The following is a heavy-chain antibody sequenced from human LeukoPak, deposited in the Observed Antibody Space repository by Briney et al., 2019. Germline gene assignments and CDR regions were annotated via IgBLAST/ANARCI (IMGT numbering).Heavy chain of an antibody. D-gene: IGHD6-19*01. CDR3: ARLYSTGCYGGPDY. J-gene: IGHJ4*02. CDR2: IKEDGSET. V-gene: IGHV3-7*01. Sequence: GGSLRLSCGGSGFSFSSHWMSWVRQAPGKGLEWVANIKEDGSETFYVDSVKGRFTVSRDNTENSLYLQMSSLRAEDTAVYYCARLYSTGCYGGPDYWGQGTLVAVSS. CDR1: GFSFSSHW.